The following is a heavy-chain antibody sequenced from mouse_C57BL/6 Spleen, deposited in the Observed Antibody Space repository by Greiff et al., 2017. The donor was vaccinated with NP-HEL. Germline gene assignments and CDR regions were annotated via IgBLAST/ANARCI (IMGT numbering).Heavy chain of an antibody. J-gene: IGHJ4*01. CDR1: GYSITSGYY. CDR2: ISYDGSN. CDR3: ARDQLRGMDY. Sequence: VQLQQSGPGLVKPSQSLSLTCSVTGYSITSGYYWNWIRQFPGNKLEWMGYISYDGSNNYNPSLKNRISITRDTSKNQFFLKLNSVTTEDTATYYCARDQLRGMDYWGQGTSVTVSS. D-gene: IGHD4-1*02. V-gene: IGHV3-6*01.